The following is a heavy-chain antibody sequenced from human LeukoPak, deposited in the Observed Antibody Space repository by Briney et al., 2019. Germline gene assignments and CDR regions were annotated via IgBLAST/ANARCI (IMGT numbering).Heavy chain of an antibody. CDR3: ARDTMVRGVMLNFDY. CDR1: GSTFSSYG. J-gene: IGHJ4*02. V-gene: IGHV3-30*03. CDR2: ISYDGSNK. D-gene: IGHD3-10*01. Sequence: GGSLRLSCAASGSTFSSYGMHWVRQAPGKGLEWVAVISYDGSNKYYADSVKGRFTISRDNSKNTLYLQMNSLRAEDTAVYYCARDTMVRGVMLNFDYWGQGTLVTVSS.